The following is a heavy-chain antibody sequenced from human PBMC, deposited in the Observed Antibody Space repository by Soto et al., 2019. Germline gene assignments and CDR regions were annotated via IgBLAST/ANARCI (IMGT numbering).Heavy chain of an antibody. CDR3: ATTRGIAVGGSFDY. Sequence: SETLSLTCTVSGGSISSSSSYWGWIRQPPGKGLEWIGTIYSGSTYYNPSLKSRVTISVDTSKNQFSLKLSSVAAADTAIYFCATTRGIAVGGSFDYWGQGTLVTVSS. D-gene: IGHD6-13*01. CDR2: IYSGST. CDR1: GGSISSSSSY. V-gene: IGHV4-39*01. J-gene: IGHJ4*02.